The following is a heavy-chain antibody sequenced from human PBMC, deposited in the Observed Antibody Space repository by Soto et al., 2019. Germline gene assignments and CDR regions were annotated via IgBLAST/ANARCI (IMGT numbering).Heavy chain of an antibody. CDR2: ISVVGSTK. Sequence: GGSLRLSCVASGFTFSSHEMKWVRQAPGKGLEWVSYISVVGSTKYYADSVKGRFTISRDNSKNTLYLQMNSLRVDDTALYFCAKGDSDYYFDSLGQGTLVTVSS. CDR3: AKGDSDYYFDS. D-gene: IGHD4-4*01. CDR1: GFTFSSHE. V-gene: IGHV3-48*03. J-gene: IGHJ4*02.